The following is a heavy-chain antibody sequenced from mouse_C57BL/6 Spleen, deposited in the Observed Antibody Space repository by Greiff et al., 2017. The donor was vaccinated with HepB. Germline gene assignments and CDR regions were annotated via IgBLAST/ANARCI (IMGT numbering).Heavy chain of an antibody. CDR3: TISTVVAKLVEYAIDY. CDR2: IDPETGGT. CDR1: GYTFTDYE. J-gene: IGHJ4*01. Sequence: VKLQESGAELVRPGASVTLSCKASGYTFTDYEMHWVKQTPVHGLEWIGAIDPETGGTAYNQKFKGKAILTADKSSSTAYMELRSLTSEDSAVYYCTISTVVAKLVEYAIDYWGQGTLVTGSS. V-gene: IGHV1-15*01. D-gene: IGHD1-1*01.